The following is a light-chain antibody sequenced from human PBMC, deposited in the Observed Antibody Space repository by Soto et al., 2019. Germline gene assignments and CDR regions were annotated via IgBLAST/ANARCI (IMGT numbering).Light chain of an antibody. Sequence: EVVLTQSPGTLSLSPGARATLSCRASQFVSSSYLAWYQQKPGQAPRLLIYGASSRATGIPDRFSGSGSGTDFTLTISRLEPEDFAVYYCQQYGSSLFTFGQGTRLEIK. CDR3: QQYGSSLFT. CDR2: GAS. V-gene: IGKV3-20*01. CDR1: QFVSSSY. J-gene: IGKJ5*01.